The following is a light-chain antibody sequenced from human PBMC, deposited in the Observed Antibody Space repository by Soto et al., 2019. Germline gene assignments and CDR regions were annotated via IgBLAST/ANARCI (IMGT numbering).Light chain of an antibody. CDR3: QQRSNWLT. CDR2: DAS. Sequence: EIVLTQSPATLSLSPGERATLSCRASQSVGSYLAWYHQKPGQARRLLIYDASNRATGIPARFSGSGSGTDFTLTSSSLESEDFAVYFCQQRSNWLTFGGGTKVEIK. CDR1: QSVGSY. V-gene: IGKV3-11*01. J-gene: IGKJ4*01.